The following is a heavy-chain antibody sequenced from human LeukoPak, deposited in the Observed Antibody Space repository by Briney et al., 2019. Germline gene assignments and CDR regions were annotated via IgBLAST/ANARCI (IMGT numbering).Heavy chain of an antibody. CDR2: ISSSGST. J-gene: IGHJ3*02. V-gene: IGHV4-4*07. Sequence: SETLSLTCIVSGGSISSDYWSWIRQPPGKGLEWIGLISSSGSTNYNPSLKSRVTMSVDTSKNQFSLKLTSVTAADTAVYYCATDYGDYVGASHIWGQGTMVTVSS. CDR1: GGSISSDY. D-gene: IGHD4-17*01. CDR3: ATDYGDYVGASHI.